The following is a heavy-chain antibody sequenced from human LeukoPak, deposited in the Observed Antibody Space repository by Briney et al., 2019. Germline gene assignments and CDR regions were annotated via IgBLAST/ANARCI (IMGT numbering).Heavy chain of an antibody. V-gene: IGHV1-69*04. CDR3: ARSDTAAGTPYYYYGMDV. D-gene: IGHD6-13*01. J-gene: IGHJ6*02. CDR2: IIPILGIA. Sequence: SVKVSCKASVGTFSSYAISWVRQAPGQGLEWMGRIIPILGIANYAQKFQGRVTITADKSTSTAYMELSSLRSEDTAVYYCARSDTAAGTPYYYYGMDVWGQGTTVTVSS. CDR1: VGTFSSYA.